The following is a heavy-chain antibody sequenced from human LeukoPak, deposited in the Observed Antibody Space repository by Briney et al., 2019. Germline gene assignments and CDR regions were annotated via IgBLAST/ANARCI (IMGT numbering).Heavy chain of an antibody. CDR3: ARRFGYCNGGSCPNDAFDI. Sequence: GQSLKISCKGSGYNLTSYGISWVRQMRGKGLEWMGRIDPSDSYTNYSPSFQGHVTISADKSISTACLQWSSLKASDTGIYYCARRFGYCNGGSCPNDAFDIWGQGKMVTVSS. CDR1: GYNLTSYG. J-gene: IGHJ3*02. V-gene: IGHV5-10-1*01. CDR2: IDPSDSYT. D-gene: IGHD2-15*01.